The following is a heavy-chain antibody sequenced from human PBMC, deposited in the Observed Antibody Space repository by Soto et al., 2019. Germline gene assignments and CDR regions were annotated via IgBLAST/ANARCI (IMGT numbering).Heavy chain of an antibody. CDR3: ARGRLGGAAD. D-gene: IGHD1-26*01. J-gene: IGHJ4*02. V-gene: IGHV4-39*07. CDR1: GASISSNTYY. Sequence: SETLSLTCTVSGASISSNTYYWAWIRQPPGEGLEWIGEINQSGGTNYNPSLKSRVTISVDTSKNQFSLKLSSVTAADTAVYYCARGRLGGAADWGQGTLVTVSS. CDR2: INQSGGT.